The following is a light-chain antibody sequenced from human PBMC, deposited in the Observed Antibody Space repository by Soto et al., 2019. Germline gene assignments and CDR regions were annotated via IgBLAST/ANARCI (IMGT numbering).Light chain of an antibody. V-gene: IGLV2-14*01. CDR2: DVS. CDR1: SSDVGGHNY. J-gene: IGLJ1*01. Sequence: QSVLTQPASVSGSPGQSITISCTGTSSDVGGHNYVSWYQQHPAKVPKLMIYDVSNRPSGVSDRFSGSKSGNTASLTISGLQAEDEADYYCYSYTTSSTYVFGTGTKVTVL. CDR3: YSYTTSSTYV.